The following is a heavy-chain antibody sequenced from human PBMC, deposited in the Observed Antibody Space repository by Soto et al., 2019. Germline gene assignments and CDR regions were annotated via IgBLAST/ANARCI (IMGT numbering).Heavy chain of an antibody. CDR2: TYYSGYT. J-gene: IGHJ4*02. CDR3: ARVLSTAAVDY. V-gene: IGHV4-31*02. D-gene: IGHD6-13*01. Sequence: WTWIRQHPGTGLEWIGYTYYSGYTNYNPSLKSRVTISVDASKNQFSVKLSSVTAAHTAVYYCARVLSTAAVDYWGQGTLVTVSS.